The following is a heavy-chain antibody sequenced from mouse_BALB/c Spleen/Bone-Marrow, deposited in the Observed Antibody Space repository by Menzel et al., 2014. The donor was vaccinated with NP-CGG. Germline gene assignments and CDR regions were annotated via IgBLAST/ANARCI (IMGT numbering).Heavy chain of an antibody. J-gene: IGHJ3*01. D-gene: IGHD1-1*01. Sequence: EVKLVESGGGLVQPGESLKLSCESNEYEFPSHDMSRVRLTPEKRLELVAAINSDGGSTYYPDTMERRFVISRDNSKKTLYLQMSSLRSEDTAFYYCARHGDYYGSSLFAYWGQGTLVTVSA. CDR2: INSDGGST. CDR3: ARHGDYYGSSLFAY. CDR1: EYEFPSHD. V-gene: IGHV5-2*01.